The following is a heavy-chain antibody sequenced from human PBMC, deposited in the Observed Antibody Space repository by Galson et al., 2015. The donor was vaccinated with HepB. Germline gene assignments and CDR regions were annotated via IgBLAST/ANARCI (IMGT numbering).Heavy chain of an antibody. CDR3: ARDGGDYYGSGSYTYYYYYYGMDV. Sequence: CKASGYTFTGYYMHWVRQAPGQGLEWMGRINPNSGGTNYAQKFQGRVTITRDTSASTAYMELSSLRSEDTAVYYCARDGGDYYGSGSYTYYYYYYGMDVWGQGTTVTVSS. CDR2: INPNSGGT. J-gene: IGHJ6*02. D-gene: IGHD3-10*01. CDR1: GYTFTGYY. V-gene: IGHV1-2*06.